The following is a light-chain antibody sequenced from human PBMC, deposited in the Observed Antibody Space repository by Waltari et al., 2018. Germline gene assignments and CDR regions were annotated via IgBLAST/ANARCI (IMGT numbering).Light chain of an antibody. Sequence: EIELTQSPATLSLSPGKIATASCRASQSVSSYLAWYQQKPGTAPRLLIYDASNRATGIPARFSGSGSGTDFTLTISSLEPEDFAVYYCQQRSNWPPGYTFGQGTKLEIK. CDR2: DAS. V-gene: IGKV3-11*01. CDR3: QQRSNWPPGYT. J-gene: IGKJ2*01. CDR1: QSVSSY.